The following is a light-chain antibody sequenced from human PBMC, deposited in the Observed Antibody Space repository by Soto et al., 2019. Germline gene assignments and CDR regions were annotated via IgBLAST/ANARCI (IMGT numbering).Light chain of an antibody. CDR2: EVS. CDR1: SEDVGGYNY. Sequence: QSVLTQPASVTGSPGQSITISCSGTSEDVGGYNYVSWYQHHPAKGPKLMIYEVSNRPSGLSDRFSGSKSGNTASLTISGLQDEDEADYYCSSYTSSNTLVFGSGTKLTVL. V-gene: IGLV2-14*01. CDR3: SSYTSSNTLV. J-gene: IGLJ1*01.